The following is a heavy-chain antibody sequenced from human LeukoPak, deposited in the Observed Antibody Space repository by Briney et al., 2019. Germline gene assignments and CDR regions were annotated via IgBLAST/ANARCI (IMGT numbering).Heavy chain of an antibody. CDR2: IYYSGST. D-gene: IGHD1-26*01. CDR3: ARVGIGSYYYYYYMDV. V-gene: IGHV4-39*07. Sequence: SETLSLTCTVSGGSISSSSYYWGWIRQPPGKGLEWIGSIYYSGSTYYNPSLKSRVTISVDKSKNQFSLKLSSVTAADTAVYYCARVGIGSYYYYYYMDVWGKGTTVTVSS. J-gene: IGHJ6*03. CDR1: GGSISSSSYY.